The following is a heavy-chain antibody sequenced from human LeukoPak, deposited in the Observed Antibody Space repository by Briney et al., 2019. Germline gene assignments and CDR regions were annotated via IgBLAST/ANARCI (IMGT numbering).Heavy chain of an antibody. CDR3: ARVGCSGGSCFPDY. CDR1: GGSISSYY. J-gene: IGHJ4*02. V-gene: IGHV4-4*07. D-gene: IGHD2-15*01. Sequence: SETLSLTCTVSGGSISSYYWSWIRQPTGKGLEWIGRIYTSGSTNYNPSLKSRVTMSVDTSKNQFSLKLSSVTAADTAVYYCARVGCSGGSCFPDYWGRGTLVTVSS. CDR2: IYTSGST.